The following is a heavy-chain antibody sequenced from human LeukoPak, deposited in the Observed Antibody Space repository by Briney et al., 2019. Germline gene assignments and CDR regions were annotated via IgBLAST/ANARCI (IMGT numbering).Heavy chain of an antibody. CDR1: GGSISSSPYY. J-gene: IGHJ5*02. V-gene: IGHV4-61*01. D-gene: IGHD2-2*01. Sequence: SETLSLTCTVSGGSISSSPYYWSWIRQPPGKGLEWIGYIHYSGSTSYNPSLKSRVTISVDTSKNQISLKVWSATAADTAVYYCARTTEDCSSTSCYQYWFDPWGQGTLVTVSS. CDR3: ARTTEDCSSTSCYQYWFDP. CDR2: IHYSGST.